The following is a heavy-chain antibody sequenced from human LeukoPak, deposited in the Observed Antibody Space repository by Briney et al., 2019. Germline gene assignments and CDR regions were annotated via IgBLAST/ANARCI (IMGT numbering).Heavy chain of an antibody. D-gene: IGHD6-13*01. Sequence: GESLKISCKGSGYSFTSYWIGWVRQMPGKGLEWMGIIYPGDSDTRYSPSFQGQVTISADKSISTAYLQWSSLKASDTAMYYCAVGGGYGSWYPGRGYYGMDVWGQGTTVTVSS. CDR3: AVGGGYGSWYPGRGYYGMDV. V-gene: IGHV5-51*01. CDR2: IYPGDSDT. J-gene: IGHJ6*02. CDR1: GYSFTSYW.